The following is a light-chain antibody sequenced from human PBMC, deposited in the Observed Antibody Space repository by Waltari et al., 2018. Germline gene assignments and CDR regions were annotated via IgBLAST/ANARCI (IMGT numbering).Light chain of an antibody. CDR1: EDVSTW. V-gene: IGKV1-12*01. CDR2: AAS. CDR3: QQSNTFPLT. J-gene: IGKJ4*01. Sequence: DIQMTQSPSSVSASVGDRVTITCRASEDVSTWLAWYQQKPGKVPQLPIFAASVLRTGVSSRFTGSGSGTDFTLTISSLEPEDFATYYCQQSNTFPLTFGGGTKVEIK.